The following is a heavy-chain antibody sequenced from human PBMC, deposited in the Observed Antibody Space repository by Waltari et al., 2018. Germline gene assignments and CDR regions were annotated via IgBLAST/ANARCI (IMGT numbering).Heavy chain of an antibody. CDR3: ARKGGRGYPYGPFYYDH. D-gene: IGHD5-18*01. J-gene: IGHJ4*02. Sequence: EVQLVESGGGLVQPGGSLRLSCAASGFTFGDYWMHWVRQPPGKGLECVSRINFDGGYFSYTDSVKGRFTISRDNAKNTLFLQLNSLRAEDTAVYYCARKGGRGYPYGPFYYDHWGQGTLVTVSP. CDR1: GFTFGDYW. CDR2: INFDGGYF. V-gene: IGHV3-74*01.